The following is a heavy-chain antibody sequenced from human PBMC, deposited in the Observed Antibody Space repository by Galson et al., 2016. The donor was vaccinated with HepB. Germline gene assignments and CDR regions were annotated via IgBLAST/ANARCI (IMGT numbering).Heavy chain of an antibody. V-gene: IGHV3-7*02. Sequence: SLRLSCAASGFSFSDYWMTWVRRAPGKGLEWVANIKQDGSEKYYVDSVKGRFTISRDNAKNSLYLQMNSLRAEDTAIYYCVSRRHIAADGVDWGRGTLVTVSS. D-gene: IGHD6-13*01. CDR1: GFSFSDYW. CDR3: VSRRHIAADGVD. J-gene: IGHJ2*01. CDR2: IKQDGSEK.